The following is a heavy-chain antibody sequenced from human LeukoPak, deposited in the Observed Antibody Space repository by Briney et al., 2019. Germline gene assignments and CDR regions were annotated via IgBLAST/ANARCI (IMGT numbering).Heavy chain of an antibody. Sequence: GGSLRLSCAATGFTFTDYAMSWVRQAQGKGLEWVSSISRSGSTTYYADPVKGRFTFSRDNSKNTLDLQMDSLRVEDTARYYCARGSIMLSVGGQGTLVTVTS. V-gene: IGHV3-23*01. D-gene: IGHD2-21*01. CDR1: GFTFTDYA. CDR3: ARGSIMLSV. J-gene: IGHJ4*02. CDR2: ISRSGSTT.